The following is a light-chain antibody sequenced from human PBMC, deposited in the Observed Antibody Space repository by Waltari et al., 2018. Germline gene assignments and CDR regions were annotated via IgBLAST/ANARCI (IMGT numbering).Light chain of an antibody. V-gene: IGKV1-39*01. CDR2: AAS. CDR1: QSIANY. Sequence: IQMPQSPSSLSASVGDRVTITCRASQSIANYVNWYQQKPGKAPTLLIYAASGLQSGAPSRFSGSGSGTVFTLTISSLQPEDFAAYYCQQSYGSPPTFGQGTKVEI. J-gene: IGKJ1*01. CDR3: QQSYGSPPT.